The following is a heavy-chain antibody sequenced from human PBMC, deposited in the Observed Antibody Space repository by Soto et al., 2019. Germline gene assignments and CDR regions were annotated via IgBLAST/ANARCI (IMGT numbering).Heavy chain of an antibody. CDR2: IIPICGTA. Sequence: QVQLVQSGAEVKKPGSSVKVSCKASGGTFSSYAISWVRQAPGQGLEWMGGIIPICGTANYAQKCQGRVTITADEPTSAAYMELSSLRSDATAVYYCAVTVSTVTHVDDFDYWGQGTLVTVSS. V-gene: IGHV1-69*12. CDR1: GGTFSSYA. D-gene: IGHD4-17*01. J-gene: IGHJ4*02. CDR3: AVTVSTVTHVDDFDY.